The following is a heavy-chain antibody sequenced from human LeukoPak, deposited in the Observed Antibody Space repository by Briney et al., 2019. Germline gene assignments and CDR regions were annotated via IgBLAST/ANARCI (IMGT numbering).Heavy chain of an antibody. V-gene: IGHV4-61*01. J-gene: IGHJ6*04. D-gene: IGHD3-10*01. CDR3: ARIPTMVRGVIISPYYYYGMDV. Sequence: SETLSLTCTVSGGSFSSGSYYWSWIRQPPGRGLEWIVYIYYSGSTNYNPSLKSRITISVDTSKNQFSLKLSSVAAADTAVYYCARIPTMVRGVIISPYYYYGMDVWGKGTTVTVSS. CDR1: GGSFSSGSYY. CDR2: IYYSGST.